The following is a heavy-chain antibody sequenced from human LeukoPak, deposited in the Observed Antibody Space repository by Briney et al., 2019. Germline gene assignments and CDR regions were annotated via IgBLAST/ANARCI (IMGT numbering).Heavy chain of an antibody. CDR3: AKGRSGYSYGNNLIFDY. J-gene: IGHJ4*02. CDR2: IRYDGSNK. Sequence: GGSLRLSCAASGFTFSSYGMHWVRQAPGKGLEWVAFIRYDGSNKYYADSVKGRFTISRDNSKNTLYLQMNSLRAEDTAVYYCAKGRSGYSYGNNLIFDYWGQGTLVTVSS. D-gene: IGHD5-18*01. V-gene: IGHV3-30*02. CDR1: GFTFSSYG.